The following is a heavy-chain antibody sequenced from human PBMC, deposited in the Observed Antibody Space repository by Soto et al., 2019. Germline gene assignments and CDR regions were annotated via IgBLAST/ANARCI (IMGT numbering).Heavy chain of an antibody. CDR2: INAGNGNT. CDR3: ARDVGRSGYIYYYYYMDV. Sequence: ASVKVSCKASGYTFTSYAMHWVRQAPGQRLEWMGWINAGNGNTKYSQKFQGRVTITRDTSASTAYMELSSLRSEDTAVYYCARDVGRSGYIYYYYYMDVWGKGTTVTVSS. CDR1: GYTFTSYA. D-gene: IGHD3-3*01. J-gene: IGHJ6*03. V-gene: IGHV1-3*01.